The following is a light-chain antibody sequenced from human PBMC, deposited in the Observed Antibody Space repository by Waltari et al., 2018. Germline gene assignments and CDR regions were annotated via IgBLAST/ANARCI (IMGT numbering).Light chain of an antibody. CDR3: SSYTSSSTLV. Sequence: QSALTQPASVSGSPGQSITISCTGTSSDIGGYNYVFWYQQHPGKAPKLTIYEVSHWHAVVSDPVSGSKAGHTAARTLSGLQAGDEADYYGSSYTSSSTLVLGGGTKVTVL. J-gene: IGLJ2*01. CDR1: SSDIGGYNY. V-gene: IGLV2-14*01. CDR2: EVS.